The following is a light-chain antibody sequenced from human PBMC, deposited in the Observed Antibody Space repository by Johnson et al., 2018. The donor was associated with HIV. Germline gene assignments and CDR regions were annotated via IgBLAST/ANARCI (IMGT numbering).Light chain of an antibody. CDR3: GTWDTSLSAGGV. CDR2: RNN. Sequence: QSVLTQPPSASGTPGQRVTISCSGSSSNIGSNTVNWYQQLPGTAPKLLIYRNNQRPSGIPDRFSGSKSGTSATLGITGLHTGDEADYSCGTWDTSLSAGGVFGSGTKVTVL. CDR1: SSNIGSNT. V-gene: IGLV1-51*02. J-gene: IGLJ1*01.